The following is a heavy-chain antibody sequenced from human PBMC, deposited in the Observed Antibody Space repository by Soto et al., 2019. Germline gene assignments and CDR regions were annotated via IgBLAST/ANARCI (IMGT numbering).Heavy chain of an antibody. CDR1: GGTFSSFA. J-gene: IGHJ6*02. CDR3: ARGNALDI. CDR2: TIPILGTA. Sequence: GASVKVSCKASGGTFSSFAINWVRQAPGQGSGWMGGTIPILGTANYAQKFQGRVTIIADETTNTASLELTSLRSEDTAVYCCARGNALDIWGQGTTVTVSS. V-gene: IGHV1-69*13.